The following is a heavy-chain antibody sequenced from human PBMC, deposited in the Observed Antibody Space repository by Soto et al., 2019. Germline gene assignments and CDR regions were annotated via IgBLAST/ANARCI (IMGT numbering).Heavy chain of an antibody. Sequence: QVQLVESGGGVVQPGRSLRLSCAASGFTFSSYAMHWVRQAPGKGLEWVAVISYDGSNKYYADSVKGRFTISRDNSKNTLYLQMNSLRAEDTAVYYCAREPGEVGAARRVDFDYWGQGTLVTVSS. J-gene: IGHJ4*02. CDR2: ISYDGSNK. CDR3: AREPGEVGAARRVDFDY. CDR1: GFTFSSYA. D-gene: IGHD6-6*01. V-gene: IGHV3-30-3*01.